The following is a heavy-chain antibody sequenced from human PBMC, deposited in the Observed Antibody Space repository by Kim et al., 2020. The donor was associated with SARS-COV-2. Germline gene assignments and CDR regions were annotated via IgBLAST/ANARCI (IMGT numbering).Heavy chain of an antibody. V-gene: IGHV4-34*01. CDR2: INHSGST. Sequence: SETLSLTCAVYGGSFSGYYWSWIRQPPGKGLEWIGEINHSGSTNYNPSLKSRVTISVDTSKNQFSLKLSSVTAADTAVYYCASSPLPPRAFQHWGQGTLVTVSS. CDR3: ASSPLPPRAFQH. J-gene: IGHJ1*01. CDR1: GGSFSGYY.